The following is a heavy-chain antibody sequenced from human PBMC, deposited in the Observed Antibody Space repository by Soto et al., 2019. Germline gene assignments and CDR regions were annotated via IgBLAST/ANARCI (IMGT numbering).Heavy chain of an antibody. CDR2: IIHSEST. CDR3: ARQRPTDGRWEFANYYGMDV. Sequence: SETLSLTCAVYGGSFSAYYWSWVRQPPGKGLEWIGEIIHSESTKYNPSLKSRVTISVDTSKNQFPLKLSSVTAADTAVYYCARQRPTDGRWEFANYYGMDVWGQGTPVTVSS. V-gene: IGHV4-34*12. CDR1: GGSFSAYY. D-gene: IGHD1-26*01. J-gene: IGHJ6*02.